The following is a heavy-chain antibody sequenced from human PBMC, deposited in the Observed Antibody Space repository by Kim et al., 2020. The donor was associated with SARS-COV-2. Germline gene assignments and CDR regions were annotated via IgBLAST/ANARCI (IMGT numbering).Heavy chain of an antibody. V-gene: IGHV1-69*13. CDR3: ARLGQWRGGWNYVL. CDR1: GGTFSSYA. Sequence: SVKVSCKASGGTFSSYAISWVRQAPGQGLEWMGGIIPIFGTANYAQKFQGRVTITADESTSTAYMELSSLRSEDTAVYYCARLGQWRGGWNYVLWGQGTLVTVSS. J-gene: IGHJ4*02. D-gene: IGHD1-7*01. CDR2: IIPIFGTA.